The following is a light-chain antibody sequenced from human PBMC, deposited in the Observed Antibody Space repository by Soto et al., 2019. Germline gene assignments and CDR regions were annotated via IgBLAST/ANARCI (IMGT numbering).Light chain of an antibody. CDR2: DVL. CDR3: CSYAGDYTFV. Sequence: QSALIQPRSVSGSPGQSVTISCTGTSSDVGVYKYVSWYRQHPGKAPKLMIYDVLTRPSGVPDRFSGSKSGNTASLSIAGLQAEDEADYDCCSYAGDYTFVFGSGTKVTVL. CDR1: SSDVGVYKY. J-gene: IGLJ1*01. V-gene: IGLV2-11*01.